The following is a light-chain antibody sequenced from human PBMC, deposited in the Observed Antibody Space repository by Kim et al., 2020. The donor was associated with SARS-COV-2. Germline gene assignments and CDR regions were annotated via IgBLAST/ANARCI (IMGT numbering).Light chain of an antibody. CDR1: RSNIGAGFD. J-gene: IGLJ1*01. Sequence: GVTISCTGSRSNIGAGFDVPWYQHLPGTAPKLLIFDNINRPSGVPDRFSGSKSGTSASLAITGLQAEDEAEYYCQSYDNSLRGYVFGTGTKVTVL. CDR3: QSYDNSLRGYV. V-gene: IGLV1-40*01. CDR2: DNI.